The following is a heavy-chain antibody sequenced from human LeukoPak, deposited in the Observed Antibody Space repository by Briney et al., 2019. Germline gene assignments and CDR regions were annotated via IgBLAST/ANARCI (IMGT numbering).Heavy chain of an antibody. CDR3: AKDFRIGYSAHFDY. CDR1: GFTFSSYS. V-gene: IGHV3-23*01. CDR2: ISGSGGST. J-gene: IGHJ4*02. Sequence: GGSLRLSCAASGFTFSSYSMNWVRQAPGKGLEWVSGISGSGGSTYYADSVKGRFTISRDNSKNTLYLQMNSLRGEDTAVYYCAKDFRIGYSAHFDYWGQGALVTVSP. D-gene: IGHD2-21*01.